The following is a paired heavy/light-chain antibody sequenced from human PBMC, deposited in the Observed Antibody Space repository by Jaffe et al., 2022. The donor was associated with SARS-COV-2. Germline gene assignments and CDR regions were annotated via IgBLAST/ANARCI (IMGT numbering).Light chain of an antibody. CDR1: SSDVGGYNY. J-gene: IGLJ2*01. Sequence: QSALTQPPSASGSPGQSVTISCTGTSSDVGGYNYVSWYQYHPGKAPKLMIFEVSKRPSGVPDRFSGSKSGNSASLTVSGLQAEDEADYYCSSYAGSTNRVLFGGGTKLTVL. CDR2: EVS. CDR3: SSYAGSTNRVL. V-gene: IGLV2-8*01.
Heavy chain of an antibody. D-gene: IGHD3-16*02. V-gene: IGHV4-39*01. CDR3: AAPPGGLWGSYRHFEF. CDR1: GGSISSSSHY. CDR2: IFYSGNT. Sequence: QLQLQESGPGLVKPSETLSLTCTVSGGSISSSSHYWGWIRQPPGKGLEWIGNIFYSGNTYYNPSVKSRVTISVDTSKNQFSLKMTSVTAADTAVYYCAAPPGGLWGSYRHFEFWGQGTLVTVSS. J-gene: IGHJ4*02.